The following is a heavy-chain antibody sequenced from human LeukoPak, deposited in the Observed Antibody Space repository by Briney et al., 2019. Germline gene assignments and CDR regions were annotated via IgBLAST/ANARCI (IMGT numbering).Heavy chain of an antibody. CDR1: GFTFSSYA. J-gene: IGHJ4*02. CDR2: ISYDGSNK. D-gene: IGHD1-26*01. V-gene: IGHV3-30-3*01. Sequence: PGGSLRLSCAASGFTFSSYAMHWVRQAPGKGLEWVAVISYDGSNKYYADSAKGRFTISRDNSKNTLYLQMNSLRAEDTAVYYCARDLPWEPYYFDYWGQGTLVTVSS. CDR3: ARDLPWEPYYFDY.